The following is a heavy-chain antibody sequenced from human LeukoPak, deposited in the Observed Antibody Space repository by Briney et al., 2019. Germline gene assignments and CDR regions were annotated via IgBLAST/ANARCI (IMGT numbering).Heavy chain of an antibody. J-gene: IGHJ4*02. CDR1: GFTFSNYA. V-gene: IGHV3-23*01. Sequence: AGGSLRLSCAASGFTFSNYAMSWVRQAPGEGLEWVSAISDSGRDTYYADSVKGRFTISRDNSKNTLYRQMNSLRAEDAAVYYCAKRVPYSSSSVYFDYWGQGTLVTVSS. CDR3: AKRVPYSSSSVYFDY. CDR2: ISDSGRDT. D-gene: IGHD6-6*01.